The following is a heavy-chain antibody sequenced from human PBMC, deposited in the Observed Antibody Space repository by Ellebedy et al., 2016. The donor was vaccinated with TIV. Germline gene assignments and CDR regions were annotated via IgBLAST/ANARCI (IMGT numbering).Heavy chain of an antibody. J-gene: IGHJ4*02. Sequence: SETLSLTXTVSGGSISSGDYYWSWIRQPPGKGLEWIGYIYYSGSTYYNPSLKSRVTISVDTSKNQFSLKLSSVTAADTAVYYCARARGYSGNPIDYWGQGTLVTVSS. CDR1: GGSISSGDYY. V-gene: IGHV4-30-4*01. D-gene: IGHD5-12*01. CDR3: ARARGYSGNPIDY. CDR2: IYYSGST.